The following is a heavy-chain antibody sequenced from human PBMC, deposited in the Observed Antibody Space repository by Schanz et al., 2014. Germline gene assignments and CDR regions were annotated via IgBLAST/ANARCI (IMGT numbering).Heavy chain of an antibody. J-gene: IGHJ4*02. V-gene: IGHV1-8*01. Sequence: QVQLVQSGAEVKKPGASVKVSCKASGYTFTSYDFNWVRQAPGQGLEWMGWMNPDSGNTGYAQKLQGRVTITADRSTSTAYMELSSLRSEDTAVYYCARGRTFDYWGQGTLVTVSS. CDR3: ARGRTFDY. CDR1: GYTFTSYD. CDR2: MNPDSGNT.